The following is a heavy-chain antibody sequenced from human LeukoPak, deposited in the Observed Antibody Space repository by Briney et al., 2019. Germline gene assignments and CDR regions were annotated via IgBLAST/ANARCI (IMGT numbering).Heavy chain of an antibody. J-gene: IGHJ6*03. CDR3: ARQLGGSSSRLGYYYYYMDV. Sequence: GESLKISCKGSGYMFTNYWIGWVRQMPGKGLEWMGIIHPGDSDTRYSPSLQGQVTISADKSISTAYLQWSSLKASDTAMYYCARQLGGSSSRLGYYYYYMDVWGKGTTVTVSS. CDR2: IHPGDSDT. V-gene: IGHV5-51*01. D-gene: IGHD6-6*01. CDR1: GYMFTNYW.